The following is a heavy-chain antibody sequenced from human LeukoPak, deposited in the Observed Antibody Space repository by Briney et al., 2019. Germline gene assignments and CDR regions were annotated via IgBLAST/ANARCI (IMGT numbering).Heavy chain of an antibody. V-gene: IGHV3-7*03. CDR2: IKQDGSEK. CDR3: ARSSMITFGGVIVKAFDI. CDR1: GFTFSSYW. Sequence: GGSLRLSFAASGFTFSSYWMSWVRQAPGKGLEWVANIKQDGSEKYYVDSVKGRFTISRDNAKNSLYLQMNSLRAEDTAVYYCARSSMITFGGVIVKAFDIWGQGTMVTVSS. D-gene: IGHD3-16*02. J-gene: IGHJ3*02.